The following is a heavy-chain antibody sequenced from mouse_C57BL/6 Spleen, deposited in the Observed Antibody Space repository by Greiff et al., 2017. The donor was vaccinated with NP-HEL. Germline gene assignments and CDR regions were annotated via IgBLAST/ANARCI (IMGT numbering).Heavy chain of an antibody. Sequence: EVHLVESGGGLVKPGGSLKLSCAASGFTFSDYGMHWVRQAPEKGLEWVAYIGSGSTTIYYADTVKGRFTISRDNAKNTLFLQMTGLRSEDPAMYYCARRSYFDVWGTGTTVTVSS. CDR1: GFTFSDYG. J-gene: IGHJ1*03. CDR3: ARRSYFDV. CDR2: IGSGSTTI. V-gene: IGHV5-17*01.